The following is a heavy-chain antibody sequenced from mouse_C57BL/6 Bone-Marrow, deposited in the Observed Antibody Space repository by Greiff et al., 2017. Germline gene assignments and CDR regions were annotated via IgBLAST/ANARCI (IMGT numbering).Heavy chain of an antibody. CDR3: VRHSHLLWLRRPFYYAMDY. Sequence: EVMLVESGGGLVQPKGSLKLSCAASGFSFNTYAMNWVRQAPGKGLEWVARIRSKSNNYATYYADSVKDRFTISRDDSESMLYLQMNNLKTEDTAMYYCVRHSHLLWLRRPFYYAMDYWGQGTSVTVSS. D-gene: IGHD2-2*01. CDR2: IRSKSNNYAT. CDR1: GFSFNTYA. J-gene: IGHJ4*01. V-gene: IGHV10-1*01.